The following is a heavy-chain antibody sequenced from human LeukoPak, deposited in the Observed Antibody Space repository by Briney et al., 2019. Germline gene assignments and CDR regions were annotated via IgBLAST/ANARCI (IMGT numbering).Heavy chain of an antibody. V-gene: IGHV3-30*04. J-gene: IGHJ4*02. CDR2: MSFDGKNT. D-gene: IGHD3-10*01. Sequence: GGSLRLSCAASGLTFSTYVIHWVRQAPGKGLDWMAVMSFDGKNTYYADSVKGRFTVSRDNSKNTLYLQMNSLRPEDTAVYYCAREGFYGSGSSPTFYFDYWGQGTLVTVSS. CDR3: AREGFYGSGSSPTFYFDY. CDR1: GLTFSTYV.